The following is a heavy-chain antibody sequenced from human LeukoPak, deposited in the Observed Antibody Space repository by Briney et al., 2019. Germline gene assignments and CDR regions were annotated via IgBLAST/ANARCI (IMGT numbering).Heavy chain of an antibody. CDR2: INLGGST. CDR1: GGSFDGYS. V-gene: IGHV4-34*01. J-gene: IGHJ4*02. D-gene: IGHD6-6*01. Sequence: SETLSLTCAIYGGSFDGYSWSWIRQSPGEGLEGIGEINLGGSTNYNPSLKSRVTMTMDTSKKEVSLKLTSVTAADTSIYFCATSTKTVRPDSWDSWGQGTLVSVSS. CDR3: ATSTKTVRPDSWDS.